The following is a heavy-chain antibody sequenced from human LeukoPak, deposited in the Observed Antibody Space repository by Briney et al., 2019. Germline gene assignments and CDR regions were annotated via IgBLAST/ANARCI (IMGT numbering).Heavy chain of an antibody. J-gene: IGHJ4*02. CDR2: IYDDGSRI. V-gene: IGHV3-74*01. CDR1: GFTFSSHW. CDR3: ARGHSSGYYTDY. D-gene: IGHD6-19*01. Sequence: GGSLGLSCVASGFTFSSHWMHWVRQAPGKGLVWVSRIYDDGSRINYADSVKGRLTISRDNAKNTLYLHLHSLRAEDTAVYYCARGHSSGYYTDYWGQGNLVTVSS.